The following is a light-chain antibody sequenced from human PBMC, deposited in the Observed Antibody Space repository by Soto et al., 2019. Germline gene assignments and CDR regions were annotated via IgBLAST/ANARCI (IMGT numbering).Light chain of an antibody. CDR3: SSYAGSYTLI. CDR2: DVT. Sequence: QSALTQPRSVSGSPGQSVTISCTGTSSDVGGYNYVSWYQQHPGKAPKLMIYDVTKRPSGVPDRFSGSKSGNTASLTISGLQPEAEADYYCSSYAGSYTLIFGGGTKLTVL. V-gene: IGLV2-11*01. J-gene: IGLJ2*01. CDR1: SSDVGGYNY.